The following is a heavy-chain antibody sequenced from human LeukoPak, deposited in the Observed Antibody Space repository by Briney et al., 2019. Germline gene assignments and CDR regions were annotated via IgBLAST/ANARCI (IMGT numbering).Heavy chain of an antibody. Sequence: GSSVKVSCKASGGTFSSYAISWVRQAPGQGLEWMGRIIPIFGIANYAQKFQGRVTITADKSTSTAYMGLSSLRSEDTAVYYCARFTRFQYYDFWSGLDYYGMDVWGQGTTVTVSS. CDR2: IIPIFGIA. V-gene: IGHV1-69*04. CDR3: ARFTRFQYYDFWSGLDYYGMDV. CDR1: GGTFSSYA. D-gene: IGHD3-3*01. J-gene: IGHJ6*02.